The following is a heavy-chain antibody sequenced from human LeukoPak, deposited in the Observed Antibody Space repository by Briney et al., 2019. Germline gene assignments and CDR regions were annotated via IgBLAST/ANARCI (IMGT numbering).Heavy chain of an antibody. CDR1: GYTFTSYD. CDR3: ARAPMILRYFDWLLEETDWYFDL. Sequence: ASVKVSCKASGYTFTSYDINWVRQATGQGLEWMGWMNPNSGNTGYAQKFQGRVTMTRNTSISTAYMELSSLRSEDTAVYYCARAPMILRYFDWLLEETDWYFDLWGRGTLVTVSS. V-gene: IGHV1-8*01. CDR2: MNPNSGNT. J-gene: IGHJ2*01. D-gene: IGHD3-9*01.